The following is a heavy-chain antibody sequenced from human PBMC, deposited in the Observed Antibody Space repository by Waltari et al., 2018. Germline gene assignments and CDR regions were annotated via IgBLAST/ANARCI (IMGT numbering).Heavy chain of an antibody. CDR2: IRYDGSDK. V-gene: IGHV3-30*02. J-gene: IGHJ4*02. CDR1: GFSFRSYG. Sequence: QAQLVESGGGVVHPGGSLRLSCTASGFSFRSYGMHWVGQTQGKGLEWVAFIRYDGSDKYYADSVKGRFTISRDTSKNTLYLQMNSLRSEDTAVYYCASGGKIVVVPADYWGQGTLVTVSS. CDR3: ASGGKIVVVPADY. D-gene: IGHD2-2*01.